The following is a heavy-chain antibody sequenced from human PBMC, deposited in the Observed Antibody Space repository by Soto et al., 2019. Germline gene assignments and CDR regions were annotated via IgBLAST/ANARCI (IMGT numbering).Heavy chain of an antibody. CDR3: AKDRLGYCSGGSCYPLCY. J-gene: IGHJ4*02. V-gene: IGHV3-30*18. CDR1: GFNFSSYG. Sequence: QVQLVESGGGVVQPGRSLRLSCEASGFNFSSYGMHWVRQAPGKGLEWVSLISYDGSNKYYAVSVKGRFTISRDNSKNTLYLQMTSLRAEDTAVYYCAKDRLGYCSGGSCYPLCYWGQGTLVTVSS. D-gene: IGHD2-15*01. CDR2: ISYDGSNK.